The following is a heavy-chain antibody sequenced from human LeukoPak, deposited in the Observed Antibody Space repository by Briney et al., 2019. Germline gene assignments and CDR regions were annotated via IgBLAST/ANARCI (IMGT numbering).Heavy chain of an antibody. Sequence: SETLSLTCTVSGGSISSSHYYWGWIRQPPGKGLEWIGYIYHSGSTNYNPSLKSRVTISADTSKDQFSLKLASVTAADTAVYYCATGYSSTWYYFDYWGQGTLVTVSS. D-gene: IGHD6-13*01. CDR3: ATGYSSTWYYFDY. J-gene: IGHJ4*02. CDR1: GGSISSSHYY. CDR2: IYHSGST. V-gene: IGHV4-61*05.